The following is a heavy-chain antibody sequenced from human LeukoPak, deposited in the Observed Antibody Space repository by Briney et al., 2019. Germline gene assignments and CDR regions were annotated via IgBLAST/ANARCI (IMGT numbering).Heavy chain of an antibody. CDR1: GLTFSSYG. CDR2: ITGDGTTT. CDR3: AKMQGYFDY. J-gene: IGHJ4*02. V-gene: IGHV3-23*01. Sequence: PGGSLRLSCEASGLTFSSYGMSWVRQAPGKGLQWVSAITGDGTTTYYADSVKGRFTISRDNSKNMLYLQMSSLSAEDTAVYYCAKMQGYFDYWGQGTLVSVSS.